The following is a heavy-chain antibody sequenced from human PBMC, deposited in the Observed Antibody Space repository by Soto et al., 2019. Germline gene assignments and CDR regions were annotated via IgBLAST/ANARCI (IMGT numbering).Heavy chain of an antibody. V-gene: IGHV1-69*02. CDR2: VNPIVRMS. CDR3: ASSYGSGYRAFDY. J-gene: IGHJ4*02. D-gene: IGHD3-10*01. Sequence: QVQLVQSGAEVKRPGSSVKVSCKASGDTFNFYSINWVRQAPGLGLEWMGRVNPIVRMSNYAQKFQGRVTMTADQSTSTACMELSSLRSEDTAIYYCASSYGSGYRAFDYWGQGALVTVSS. CDR1: GDTFNFYS.